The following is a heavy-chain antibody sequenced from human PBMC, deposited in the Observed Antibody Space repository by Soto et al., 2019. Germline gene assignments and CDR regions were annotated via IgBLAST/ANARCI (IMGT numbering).Heavy chain of an antibody. J-gene: IGHJ4*02. D-gene: IGHD2-8*01. V-gene: IGHV1-3*01. Sequence: GASVKVSCKASGYTFTSYAMHWVRQAPGQRLEWMGWINAGNGNTKYSQKFQGRVTITRDTSASTAYMELSSLRSEDTAVYYCARAPLMRLPRFDYWGQGTLVTVSS. CDR1: GYTFTSYA. CDR3: ARAPLMRLPRFDY. CDR2: INAGNGNT.